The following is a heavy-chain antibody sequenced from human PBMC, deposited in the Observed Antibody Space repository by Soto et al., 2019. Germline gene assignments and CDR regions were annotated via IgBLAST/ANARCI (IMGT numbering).Heavy chain of an antibody. V-gene: IGHV3-21*01. CDR3: ARHGGMFRGVLITPHIDN. J-gene: IGHJ4*02. CDR2: IGNSNSYT. CDR1: GFTFSDSR. Sequence: EVQLVESGGGLVKPGGSLRLSCAASGFTFSDSRMSWVRQAPGKGLEWVSSIGNSNSYTYYADSVKGRFTISRDNAKKSLYLQRNSLGAEDTAVYYWARHGGMFRGVLITPHIDNGGQETLVTFSS. D-gene: IGHD3-10*01.